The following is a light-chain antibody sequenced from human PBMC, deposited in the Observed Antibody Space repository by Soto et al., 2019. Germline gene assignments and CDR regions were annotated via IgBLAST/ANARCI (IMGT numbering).Light chain of an antibody. CDR1: HNDVGHENF. CDR2: DVT. CDR3: CSYRRENPRFYV. Sequence: QSVLAQPASVSGSPGQSITISCTGTHNDVGHENFVSWYQQHPDKVPKLIIYDVTRRASGISSRFSASKSGNTAYLAISGLQADDEADYYCCSYRRENPRFYVFGTGTRSPS. J-gene: IGLJ1*01. V-gene: IGLV2-14*03.